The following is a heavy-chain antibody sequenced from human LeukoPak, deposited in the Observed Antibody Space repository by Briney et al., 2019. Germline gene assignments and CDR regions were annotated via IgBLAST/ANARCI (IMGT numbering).Heavy chain of an antibody. CDR1: GGSFSGYD. Sequence: SETLSLTCAIYGGSFSGYDWSWIRQPRGKGLEWIAEMSHSGSTNYNPSLKSRVTISVDTSKNQFSLKLSSVTAADTAVYYCARGSDTAMVTFDYWGQGTLVTVSS. J-gene: IGHJ4*02. D-gene: IGHD5-18*01. CDR3: ARGSDTAMVTFDY. V-gene: IGHV4-34*01. CDR2: MSHSGST.